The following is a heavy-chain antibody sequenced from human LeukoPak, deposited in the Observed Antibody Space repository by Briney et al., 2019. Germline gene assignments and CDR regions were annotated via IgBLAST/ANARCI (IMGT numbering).Heavy chain of an antibody. CDR3: ARDPAAVTPRYYYYMDV. CDR1: GYTFTGYY. D-gene: IGHD4-23*01. CDR2: INPNSGGT. V-gene: IGHV1-2*02. Sequence: ATVKVSCKASGYTFTGYYMHWVRQAPGQGLEWMGWINPNSGGTNYAQKFQGRVTMTRDTSISTAYMELSRLRSDDTAVYYCARDPAAVTPRYYYYMDVWGKGTTVTVSS. J-gene: IGHJ6*03.